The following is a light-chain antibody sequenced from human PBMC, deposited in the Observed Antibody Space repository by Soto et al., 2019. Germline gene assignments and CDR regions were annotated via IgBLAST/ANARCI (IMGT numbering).Light chain of an antibody. CDR1: QSVSTY. V-gene: IGKV3-20*01. CDR2: GAS. CDR3: QQYGSSLT. J-gene: IGKJ1*01. Sequence: EMVMTQSPATLSVSPGEGVTLPCRASQSVSTYLAWYQQKSGQAPRLLIYGASNRATGIPDRFSGSGSGTDFTLTISRLEPEDFALYYCQQYGSSLTFGQGTKVDI.